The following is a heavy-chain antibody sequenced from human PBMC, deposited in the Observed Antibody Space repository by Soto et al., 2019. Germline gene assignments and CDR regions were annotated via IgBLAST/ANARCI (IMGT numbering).Heavy chain of an antibody. D-gene: IGHD3-22*01. J-gene: IGHJ3*02. CDR1: GYTFTSYG. V-gene: IGHV1-18*01. CDR2: FSAYNGNT. CDR3: ATVAYYYDSSGYNDAFDI. Sequence: ASVKVSCKASGYTFTSYGISWVRQAPGQGLEWMGWFSAYNGNTNYAQKLQGRVTMTTDTSTGTAYMELRSLRSDDTAVYYCATVAYYYDSSGYNDAFDIWGQGTMVTVSS.